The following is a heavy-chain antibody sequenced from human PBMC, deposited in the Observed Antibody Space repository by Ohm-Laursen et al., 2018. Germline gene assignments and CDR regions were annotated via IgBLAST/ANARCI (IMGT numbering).Heavy chain of an antibody. J-gene: IGHJ3*02. V-gene: IGHV4-59*08. D-gene: IGHD2-2*01. Sequence: TLSLTCTVSGGSISSYYWSWIRQPPGKGLEWIGYIYYSGSTNYNSSLKSRVTISVDTSKNKFSLKLSSVTAADTAMYYCARHTKGHHAFDIWGQATMVTVSS. CDR2: IYYSGST. CDR3: ARHTKGHHAFDI. CDR1: GGSISSYY.